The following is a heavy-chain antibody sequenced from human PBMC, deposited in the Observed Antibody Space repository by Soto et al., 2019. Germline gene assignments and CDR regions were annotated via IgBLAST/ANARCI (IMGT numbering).Heavy chain of an antibody. V-gene: IGHV4-61*01. CDR3: ARGRRYYGSGSYKDWFDH. D-gene: IGHD3-10*01. CDR2: IYYSGST. CDR1: GCSVSSGSYY. Sequence: XETLSLTCTVSGCSVSSGSYYWSWIRQPPGKGLEWIGYIYYSGSTNYNPSLKSRVTISVDTSKNQFSLKLSSVTAVDTAVYYCARGRRYYGSGSYKDWFDHWGQGTLVTVSS. J-gene: IGHJ5*02.